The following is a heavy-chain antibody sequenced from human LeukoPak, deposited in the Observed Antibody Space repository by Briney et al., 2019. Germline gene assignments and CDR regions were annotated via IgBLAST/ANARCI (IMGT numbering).Heavy chain of an antibody. V-gene: IGHV4-59*08. D-gene: IGHD2-15*01. J-gene: IGHJ4*02. CDR3: ARGGCSGGSCYSGFFDY. CDR2: IYYSGST. CDR1: GGSISSYY. Sequence: SETLSLTCTVSGGSISSYYWSWIRQPPGKGLEWIGYIYYSGSTNYDPSLKSRVTISVDTSKNQFSLKLSSVTAADTAVYYCARGGCSGGSCYSGFFDYWGQGTLVTVSS.